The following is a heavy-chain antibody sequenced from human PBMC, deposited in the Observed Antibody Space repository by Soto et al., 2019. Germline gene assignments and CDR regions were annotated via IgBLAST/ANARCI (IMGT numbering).Heavy chain of an antibody. CDR1: GYTLTSYY. CDR2: INPSGGST. Sequence: ATVKVACKASGYTLTSYYMHWGRQAPGQGLEWMGIINPSGGSTSYAQKFQGRVTMTRDTSTSTVYMELSSLRSEDTAVYYCARDLDXVVPAQRGLFYYYGMDVWGQGTTVTVSS. D-gene: IGHD2-2*01. V-gene: IGHV1-46*01. J-gene: IGHJ6*01. CDR3: ARDLDXVVPAQRGLFYYYGMDV.